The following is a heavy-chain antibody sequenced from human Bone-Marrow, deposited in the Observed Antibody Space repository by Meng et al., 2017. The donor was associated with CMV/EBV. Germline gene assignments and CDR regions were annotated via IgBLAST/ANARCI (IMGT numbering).Heavy chain of an antibody. CDR2: MNPNSGNT. Sequence: ASVKVSCKASGGTFSSYAINWVRQATGQGLEWMGWMNPNSGNTGYAQKFQGRVTITRNTSISTAYMELSSLRSEDTAVYYCARAAKYSSSWYLRTALNHYYGMDVWGQGTTVTVSS. CDR1: GGTFSSYA. V-gene: IGHV1-8*03. D-gene: IGHD6-13*01. J-gene: IGHJ6*02. CDR3: ARAAKYSSSWYLRTALNHYYGMDV.